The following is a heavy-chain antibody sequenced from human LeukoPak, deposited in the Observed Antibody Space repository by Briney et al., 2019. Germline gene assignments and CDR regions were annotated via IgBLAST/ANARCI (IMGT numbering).Heavy chain of an antibody. V-gene: IGHV3-53*01. CDR3: ARDPRTTGKSNYGMDV. Sequence: GGSLRLSCAASGXTVSSNYVSWVRQPPGKGLEWVSIIYSGGTTYYADSVQGRFTISRDNSKDTVYLQMNSLRVEDTAVYYCARDPRTTGKSNYGMDVWGQGTTVTVSS. CDR1: GXTVSSNY. J-gene: IGHJ6*02. CDR2: IYSGGTT. D-gene: IGHD4-17*01.